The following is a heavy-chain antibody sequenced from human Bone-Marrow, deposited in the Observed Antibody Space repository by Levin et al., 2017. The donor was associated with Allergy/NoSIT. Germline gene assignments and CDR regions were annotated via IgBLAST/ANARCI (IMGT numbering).Heavy chain of an antibody. V-gene: IGHV4-34*01. Sequence: SQTLSLTCDVYGGSFSGSYWSWIRQPPGKGLEWIGEINHSGSTNYNPSLKSRVTISVDTSKNQFSLKLSSVTAADTAVYYCARSAAAGTLPYFDYWGQGTLVTVSS. CDR1: GGSFSGSY. CDR2: INHSGST. CDR3: ARSAAAGTLPYFDY. D-gene: IGHD6-13*01. J-gene: IGHJ4*02.